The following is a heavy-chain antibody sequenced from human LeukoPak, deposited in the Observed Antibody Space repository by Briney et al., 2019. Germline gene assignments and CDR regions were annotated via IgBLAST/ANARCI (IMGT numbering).Heavy chain of an antibody. CDR1: GFTFSSYA. CDR3: AKSQVTGRSPSMDV. D-gene: IGHD2-21*02. CDR2: ISGSGGST. V-gene: IGHV3-23*01. J-gene: IGHJ6*02. Sequence: GGSLRLSGAASGFTFSSYAMSWVRQAPGKGLEWVSVISGSGGSTYYADSVKGRFTISRDNSKNTLYLQMNSLRAEDTAVYYCAKSQVTGRSPSMDVWGQGTTVTVSS.